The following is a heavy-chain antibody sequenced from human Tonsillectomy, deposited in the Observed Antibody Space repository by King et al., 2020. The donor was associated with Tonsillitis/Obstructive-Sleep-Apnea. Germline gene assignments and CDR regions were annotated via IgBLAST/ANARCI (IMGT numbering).Heavy chain of an antibody. Sequence: VQLQESGPGLVKPSETLSLTCTVSGGSFSSYYWSWIRQPPGKGLECIGYIYYSGSTNYNPSLKSRVTISVDTSKNQFSLKLSSVTAADTAVYYCARVPFPSETVTTGGWFDPWGQGTLVTVSS. V-gene: IGHV4-59*01. CDR1: GGSFSSYY. CDR3: ARVPFPSETVTTGGWFDP. J-gene: IGHJ5*02. CDR2: IYYSGST. D-gene: IGHD4-11*01.